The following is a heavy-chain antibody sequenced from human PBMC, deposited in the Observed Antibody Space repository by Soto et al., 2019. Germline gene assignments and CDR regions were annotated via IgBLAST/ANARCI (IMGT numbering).Heavy chain of an antibody. D-gene: IGHD4-17*01. Sequence: PGGSLRLSCAASGLTFRSYAMSWARQAPGKGLEWVSSLLRSGSSTYYADSVKGRFTISSDISANSLYLQMDSLRAEDTAVYYCAKDAVSGDGVWLLDSWGQGTVVTVSS. V-gene: IGHV3-23*01. CDR3: AKDAVSGDGVWLLDS. CDR1: GLTFRSYA. J-gene: IGHJ5*02. CDR2: LLRSGSST.